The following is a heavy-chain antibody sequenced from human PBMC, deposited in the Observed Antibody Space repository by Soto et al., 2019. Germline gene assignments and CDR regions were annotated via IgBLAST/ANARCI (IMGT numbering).Heavy chain of an antibody. CDR3: ARDLLGACRSTSPPRQGTRDY. Sequence: GYSVQVSCKASGYTFTNYGISWLRQAPGQGLEWMGWISAYNGNTNYAQKLQGRVTMTTETSTSTAYMELRSLRSDDTAVYYCARDLLGACRSTSPPRQGTRDYRG. CDR2: ISAYNGNT. V-gene: IGHV1-18*01. J-gene: IGHJ4*01. CDR1: GYTFTNYG. D-gene: IGHD2-2*01.